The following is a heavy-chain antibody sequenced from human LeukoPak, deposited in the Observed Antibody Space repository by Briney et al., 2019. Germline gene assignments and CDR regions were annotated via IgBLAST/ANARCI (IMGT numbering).Heavy chain of an antibody. J-gene: IGHJ5*02. CDR1: GGSISSSSYY. CDR3: ARDKSQQLVRRVGRKFDP. V-gene: IGHV4-39*07. Sequence: SETLSLTCTVSGGSISSSSYYWGWIRQPPGKGLEWIGSFYYSGSTYYNPSLKSRVTISVDTSKNQFSLKLTSVTAADTAVYYCARDKSQQLVRRVGRKFDPWGQGTLVTVSS. CDR2: FYYSGST. D-gene: IGHD6-13*01.